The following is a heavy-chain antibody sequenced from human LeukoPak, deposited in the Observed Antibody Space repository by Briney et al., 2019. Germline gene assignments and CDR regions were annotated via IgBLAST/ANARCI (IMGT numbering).Heavy chain of an antibody. CDR3: ARGGYSGYDYLDY. J-gene: IGHJ4*02. V-gene: IGHV4-59*01. D-gene: IGHD5-12*01. Sequence: PSETLSLTCTVFGGSIASYDWSWIRQPPGKGLEGIGYINSRGGTTYNPSLKSRVTISVDKSKNQFSLRLSSVTAADTAVYYCARGGYSGYDYLDYWARAPWSPSPQ. CDR1: GGSIASYD. CDR2: INSRGGT.